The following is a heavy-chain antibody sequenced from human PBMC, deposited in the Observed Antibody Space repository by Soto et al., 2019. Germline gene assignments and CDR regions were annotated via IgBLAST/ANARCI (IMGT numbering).Heavy chain of an antibody. D-gene: IGHD3-10*01. Sequence: EVQLLESGGGLVQPGGSLRLSCAASGFTFSSYAMSWVRQAPGKGLEWVSAISGCGGSTYYADSVKGRFTISRDNSKNTLYLQMNSLRAEDTAVYYCAKDGPLFYYGSGSYFVYWGQGTLVTVSS. CDR2: ISGCGGST. CDR3: AKDGPLFYYGSGSYFVY. CDR1: GFTFSSYA. J-gene: IGHJ4*02. V-gene: IGHV3-23*01.